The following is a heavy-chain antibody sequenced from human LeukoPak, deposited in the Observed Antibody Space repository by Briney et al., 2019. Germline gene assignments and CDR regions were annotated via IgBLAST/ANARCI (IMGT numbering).Heavy chain of an antibody. Sequence: PGGSLRLSCAASGFTFSTYSMNWVRQAPGKGLEWVSSISPSSDYIYYADSVKGRFTISRDSSENTLHLQMNSLRAEDTAVYYCARIPKTTYFDYWGQGTLVSVSS. D-gene: IGHD4-17*01. J-gene: IGHJ4*02. CDR3: ARIPKTTYFDY. CDR2: ISPSSDYI. V-gene: IGHV3-21*04. CDR1: GFTFSTYS.